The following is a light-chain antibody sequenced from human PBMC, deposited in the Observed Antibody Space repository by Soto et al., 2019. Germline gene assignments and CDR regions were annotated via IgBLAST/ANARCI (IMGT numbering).Light chain of an antibody. Sequence: QSVLTQPPSASGTPGQSVTISCSGSSSNIGSNSVYWYQQLPGAAPKLLICSSYRRPSGVPDRFSGSKSGTSAFLAISGLRSEDEADYYCAAWDDSLSGPGVFGGGTKLTVL. CDR2: SSY. CDR1: SSNIGSNS. J-gene: IGLJ2*01. V-gene: IGLV1-47*02. CDR3: AAWDDSLSGPGV.